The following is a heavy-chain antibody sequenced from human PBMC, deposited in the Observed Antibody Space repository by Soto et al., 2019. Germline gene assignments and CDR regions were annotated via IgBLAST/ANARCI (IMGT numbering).Heavy chain of an antibody. D-gene: IGHD3-3*01. CDR1: AFTFRSSW. Sequence: GRSLRLSCGAAAFTFRSSWMPWVRQAPRKGLEWVATINEDGSEKEYVDSVKCRFIISRYNAKNSLYLQMSTLSAEDTAVYYCARDPIFGSFDNLGQPTLVPVPS. V-gene: IGHV3-7*01. CDR3: ARDPIFGSFDN. CDR2: INEDGSEK. J-gene: IGHJ3*02.